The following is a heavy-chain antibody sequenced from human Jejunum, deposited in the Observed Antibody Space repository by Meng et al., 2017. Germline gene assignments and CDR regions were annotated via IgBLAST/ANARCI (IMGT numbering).Heavy chain of an antibody. CDR2: INDNGDST. D-gene: IGHD1-26*01. V-gene: IGHV3-23*01. Sequence: GESLKISCAASGFTFSTYAMYWVRQAPGKGLEWVSSINDNGDSTHNADSVKGRFTISRDNSQNTVFLQMNGLRGEDTAVYYCAKGAFGTYYDWGQGVLVTVSS. J-gene: IGHJ4*02. CDR3: AKGAFGTYYD. CDR1: GFTFSTYA.